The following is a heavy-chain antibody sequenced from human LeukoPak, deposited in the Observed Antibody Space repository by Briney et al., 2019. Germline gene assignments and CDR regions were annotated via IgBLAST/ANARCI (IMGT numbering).Heavy chain of an antibody. Sequence: SETLSLTCAVYAGSFSGYYWGWIRQPPGKGLEWIGEINHSGRTNYHPSLKSGATTSVDTSKKQFSLKRSSVTAAAPVWYYVARDGVELLLDYWGQGTLVTVSS. CDR1: AGSFSGYY. D-gene: IGHD1-26*01. CDR3: ARDGVELLLDY. V-gene: IGHV4-34*01. J-gene: IGHJ4*02. CDR2: INHSGRT.